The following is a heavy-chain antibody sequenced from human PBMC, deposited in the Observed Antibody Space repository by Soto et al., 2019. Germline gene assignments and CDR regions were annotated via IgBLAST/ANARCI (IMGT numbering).Heavy chain of an antibody. CDR1: GGSISSSSYY. CDR2: IYYSGST. Sequence: PSETLSLTCTVSGGSISSSSYYWSWIRQHPGKGLEWIGYIYYSGSTYYNPSLKSRVTISVDTSKNQFSLKLSSVTAADTAVYYCARVRITIFGVDNPAHYGMDVWGKGATVTVSS. D-gene: IGHD3-3*01. CDR3: ARVRITIFGVDNPAHYGMDV. V-gene: IGHV4-31*03. J-gene: IGHJ6*04.